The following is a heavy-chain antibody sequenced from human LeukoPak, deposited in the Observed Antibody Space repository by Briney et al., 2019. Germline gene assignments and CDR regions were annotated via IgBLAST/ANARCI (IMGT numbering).Heavy chain of an antibody. CDR2: IRYDGSNI. D-gene: IGHD3-22*01. Sequence: PGGSLRLSCAASGFTFSSYGMHWVRQAPGKRLEWVAFIRYDGSNIYYADSVKGRFTISRDNSKNTLYLQMNSLRDEDTAVYDCANADSSGSGYMDVWGKGTTVTVSS. CDR3: ANADSSGSGYMDV. V-gene: IGHV3-30*02. J-gene: IGHJ6*03. CDR1: GFTFSSYG.